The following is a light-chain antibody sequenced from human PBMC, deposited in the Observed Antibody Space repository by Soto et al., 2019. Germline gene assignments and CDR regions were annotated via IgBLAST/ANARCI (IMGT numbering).Light chain of an antibody. J-gene: IGLJ2*01. CDR3: QSYDSSLSVL. CDR1: SSNIGAGYD. V-gene: IGLV1-40*01. Sequence: QSVLTQPPSVSGGPGQRVSISCTGRSSNIGAGYDVHWYQQLPGAAPKLLIYANSNRPSGVPDRFSGSQSGTSASLAITGLQAEDEGDYYCQSYDSSLSVLFGGGTKLTVL. CDR2: ANS.